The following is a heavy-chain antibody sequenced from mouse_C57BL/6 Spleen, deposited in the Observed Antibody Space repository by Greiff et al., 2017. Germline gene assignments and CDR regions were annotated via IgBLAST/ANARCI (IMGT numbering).Heavy chain of an antibody. J-gene: IGHJ2*01. CDR2: ISDGGSYT. CDR3: ARESAISDYGSSYFDY. CDR1: GFTFSSYA. Sequence: EVKLEESGGGLVKPGGSLKLSCAASGFTFSSYAMSWVRQTPEKRLEWVATISDGGSYTYYPDNVKGRFTISRDNAKNNLYLQMSHLKSEDTAMYYCARESAISDYGSSYFDYWGQGTTLTVSS. V-gene: IGHV5-4*01. D-gene: IGHD1-1*01.